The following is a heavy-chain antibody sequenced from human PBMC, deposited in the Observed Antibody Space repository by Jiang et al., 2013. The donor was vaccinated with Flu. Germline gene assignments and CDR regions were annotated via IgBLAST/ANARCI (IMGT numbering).Heavy chain of an antibody. D-gene: IGHD4-17*01. CDR3: AREPDYGDYDYGSGGMDV. CDR1: GGSISSSNW. J-gene: IGHJ6*02. Sequence: GPGLVKPSGTLSLTCAVSGGSISSSNWWSWVRQPPGKGLEWIGEIYHSGSTNYNPSLKSRVTISVDKSKNQFSLKLSSVTAADTAVYYCAREPDYGDYDYGSGGMDVWGQGTTVTVSS. CDR2: IYHSGST. V-gene: IGHV4-4*02.